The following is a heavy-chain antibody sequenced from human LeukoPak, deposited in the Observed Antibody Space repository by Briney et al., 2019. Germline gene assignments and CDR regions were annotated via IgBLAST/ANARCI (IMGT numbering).Heavy chain of an antibody. CDR1: GYSFTSYW. Sequence: GESLKISCKGSGYSFTSYWIGWVRQMPGKGLEWMGIIYPGDSDTRYSPSFQGQVTISADKSISTAYLQWSSLKASDTAMYYCARPANDFWSGCYTLDAFDIWGQGTMVTVSS. CDR3: ARPANDFWSGCYTLDAFDI. D-gene: IGHD3-3*01. J-gene: IGHJ3*02. V-gene: IGHV5-51*01. CDR2: IYPGDSDT.